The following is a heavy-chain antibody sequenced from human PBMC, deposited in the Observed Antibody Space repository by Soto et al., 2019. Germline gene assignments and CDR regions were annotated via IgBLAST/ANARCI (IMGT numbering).Heavy chain of an antibody. V-gene: IGHV4-59*08. CDR3: ARLDSGSPNYGYYYIGV. J-gene: IGHJ6*03. D-gene: IGHD1-26*01. Sequence: QVQLQESGPGLVKPSETLSLTCTVSGGSISGYYWSWIRQPPGKGLEWIGNIYYSGNTNYNPSLKSRVTMSVDTSNSPFSLKLSSVTAADTAVYYCARLDSGSPNYGYYYIGVWGKGTTVTVSS. CDR2: IYYSGNT. CDR1: GGSISGYY.